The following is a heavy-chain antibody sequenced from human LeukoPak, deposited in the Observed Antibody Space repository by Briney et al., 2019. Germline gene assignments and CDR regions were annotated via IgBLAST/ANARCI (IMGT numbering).Heavy chain of an antibody. CDR1: GFTFSNCA. D-gene: IGHD5-18*01. V-gene: IGHV3-23*01. J-gene: IGHJ4*02. Sequence: GGSLRLTCAASGFTFSNCAMSWVRQAPGKGLEWASRISGSGGSTYYADSVKGRFTISRDTSKNTLSLQMNSLRAEDTAVYYCAKEIQLWLTPFDYWGQGTLVTVSS. CDR2: ISGSGGST. CDR3: AKEIQLWLTPFDY.